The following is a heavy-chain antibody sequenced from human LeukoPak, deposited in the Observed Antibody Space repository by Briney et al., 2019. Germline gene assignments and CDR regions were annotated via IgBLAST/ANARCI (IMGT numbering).Heavy chain of an antibody. CDR1: GFTFSSYW. CDR2: IKQDGSEK. D-gene: IGHD1-7*01. CDR3: ARDQGGNWNYGTFDI. Sequence: GGPLRLSCAASGFTFSSYWMSWVRQAPGKGLEWVANIKQDGSEKYYVDSVKGRFTISRDNAKNSLYLQMNSLRAEDTAVYYCARDQGGNWNYGTFDIWGQGTMVTVSS. V-gene: IGHV3-7*01. J-gene: IGHJ3*02.